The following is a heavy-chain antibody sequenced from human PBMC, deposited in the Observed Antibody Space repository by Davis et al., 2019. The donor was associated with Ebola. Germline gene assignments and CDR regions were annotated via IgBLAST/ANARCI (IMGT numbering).Heavy chain of an antibody. V-gene: IGHV1-18*04. CDR3: ARHVIPAAHYYYVYMDV. CDR1: GYTFTSYG. J-gene: IGHJ6*03. D-gene: IGHD2-2*01. Sequence: ASVKVSCKASGYTFTSYGFSWVRQAPAQGLEWMGWISAYNGNTKYAQNLQDRLTLTTDTSTNQAYMELRSLRADDTAVYFCARHVIPAAHYYYVYMDVWGKGTTVTVSS. CDR2: ISAYNGNT.